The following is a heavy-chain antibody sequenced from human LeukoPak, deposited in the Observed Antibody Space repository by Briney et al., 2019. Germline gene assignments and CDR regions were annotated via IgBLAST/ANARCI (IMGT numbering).Heavy chain of an antibody. J-gene: IGHJ5*02. D-gene: IGHD6-19*01. CDR2: MSSTGRS. CDR1: GGSISSYY. Sequence: SETLSLTCTVSGGSISSYYWSWIRQPAGKGLQWIGRMSSTGRSDYNPSLKSRVTISIDTSKNQFSMKLSSVTAADTAVYYCAKGAGPPWFDPWGQGTLVTVSS. V-gene: IGHV4-4*07. CDR3: AKGAGPPWFDP.